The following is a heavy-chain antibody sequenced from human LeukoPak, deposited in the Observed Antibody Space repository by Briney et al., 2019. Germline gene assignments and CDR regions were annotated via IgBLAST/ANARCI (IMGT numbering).Heavy chain of an antibody. D-gene: IGHD6-19*01. CDR2: INHSGST. J-gene: IGHJ4*02. Sequence: SETLSLTCAVDGGSFSGYYWSWIRQPPGKGLEWIGEINHSGSTNYNPSLKSRVTISVDTSKNQFSLKLSSVTAADTAVYYCARAYSSGWYGLIDYWGQGTLVTVSS. V-gene: IGHV4-34*01. CDR1: GGSFSGYY. CDR3: ARAYSSGWYGLIDY.